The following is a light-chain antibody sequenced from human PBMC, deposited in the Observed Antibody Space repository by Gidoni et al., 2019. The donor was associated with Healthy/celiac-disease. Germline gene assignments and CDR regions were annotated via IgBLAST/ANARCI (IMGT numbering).Light chain of an antibody. Sequence: DIVLTQSPGTLSLSPGERATLSCRASQSVSSSYLAWYQQKPGQAPRLLIYGASSRATGIPDRFSGSGSGTDFTLTISRLEPEDFAVYYCQQLDTFGQXTKLEIK. CDR1: QSVSSSY. CDR3: QQLDT. J-gene: IGKJ2*01. CDR2: GAS. V-gene: IGKV3-20*01.